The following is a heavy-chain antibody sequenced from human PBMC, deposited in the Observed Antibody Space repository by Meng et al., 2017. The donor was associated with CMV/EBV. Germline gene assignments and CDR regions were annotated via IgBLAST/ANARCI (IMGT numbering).Heavy chain of an antibody. D-gene: IGHD1-7*01. CDR2: IYYSGST. Sequence: GSLSLTCTVSGGSISSYYWSWIRQPPGKGLEWIGYIYYSGSTNYNPSLKSRVTISVDTSKNQFSLKLSSVTAADTAVYYCARDRVDGITGTTSGYDYWGQGTLVTVSS. CDR1: GGSISSYY. J-gene: IGHJ4*02. V-gene: IGHV4-59*01. CDR3: ARDRVDGITGTTSGYDY.